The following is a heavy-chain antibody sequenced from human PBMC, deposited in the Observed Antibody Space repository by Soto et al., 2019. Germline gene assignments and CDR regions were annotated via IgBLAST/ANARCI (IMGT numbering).Heavy chain of an antibody. D-gene: IGHD3-16*01. CDR2: ISNDGKHE. Sequence: VQLVESGGGVVQPGRSLRLSCAASGFTFSDFGMHWVRQAPGKGLEWVAVISNDGKHEHYADSVRGRFSISRDNSKNTFYLKMNCLSSEDTAVYFCAKTIATVGGSPTGRAALLDYWGQGILVTVSS. V-gene: IGHV3-30*18. CDR1: GFTFSDFG. CDR3: AKTIATVGGSPTGRAALLDY. J-gene: IGHJ4*02.